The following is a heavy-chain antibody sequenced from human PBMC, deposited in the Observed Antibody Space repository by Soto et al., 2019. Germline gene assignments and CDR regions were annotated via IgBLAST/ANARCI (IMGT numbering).Heavy chain of an antibody. CDR3: ARGSPGPVDH. J-gene: IGHJ4*02. CDR2: MNPHSGDT. Sequence: ASVNVACKASGYSFTSLRWNLLRQSTGQGLEWIGWMNPHSGDTGFAQRFQGRVTMTRNTSINTAYMELRSLRSQDTAVYYCARGSPGPVDHWGKGNKVTVSS. CDR1: GYSFTSLR. V-gene: IGHV1-8*01. D-gene: IGHD3-10*01.